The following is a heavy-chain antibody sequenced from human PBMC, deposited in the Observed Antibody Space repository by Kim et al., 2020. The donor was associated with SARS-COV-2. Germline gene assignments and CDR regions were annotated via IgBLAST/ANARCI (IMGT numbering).Heavy chain of an antibody. Sequence: GGSLRLSCAASGFTFGSYGMHWVRQAPGKGLEWVAVIWSDGSKEYYADSVKGRFTISRDNSKNTLYLQMNSLRAEDTAVYYCAKDVDCSGGSCYPDYWGQGTLVTVSS. V-gene: IGHV3-33*06. J-gene: IGHJ4*02. CDR1: GFTFGSYG. CDR3: AKDVDCSGGSCYPDY. D-gene: IGHD2-15*01. CDR2: IWSDGSKE.